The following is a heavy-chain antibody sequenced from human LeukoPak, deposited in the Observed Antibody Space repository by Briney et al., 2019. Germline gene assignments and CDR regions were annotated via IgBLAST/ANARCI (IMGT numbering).Heavy chain of an antibody. CDR2: ISYDGSNK. CDR1: GFTFSSYA. CDR3: AKDRATLDY. V-gene: IGHV3-30-3*01. Sequence: QPGGSLRLSCAASGFTFSSYAMHWVRQAPGKGLEWVAVISYDGSNKYYADSVKGRFTISRDNSKNTLYLQMNSLRAEDTAVYYCAKDRATLDYWGQGTLVTVSS. J-gene: IGHJ4*02.